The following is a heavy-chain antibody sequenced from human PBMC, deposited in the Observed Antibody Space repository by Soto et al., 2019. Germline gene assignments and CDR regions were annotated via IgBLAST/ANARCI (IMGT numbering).Heavy chain of an antibody. D-gene: IGHD2-21*02. Sequence: SETLSLTCTLSGASISGFYWSWIRKSAGKGLEWIGRIYATGTTDYNPSLKSRVMMSVDTSKKQFSLKLRTVTAADTAVYYCVGDGLKTLRDWFDPGGQG. V-gene: IGHV4-4*07. CDR3: VGDGLKTLRDWFDP. J-gene: IGHJ5*02. CDR2: IYATGTT. CDR1: GASISGFY.